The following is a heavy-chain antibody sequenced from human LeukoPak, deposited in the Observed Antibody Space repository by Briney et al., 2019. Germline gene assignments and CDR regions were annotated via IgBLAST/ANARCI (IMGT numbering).Heavy chain of an antibody. CDR3: ARGYSSGWIFDY. D-gene: IGHD6-19*01. V-gene: IGHV3-64D*09. CDR1: GFTFSSYA. J-gene: IGHJ4*02. CDR2: ISSNGGST. Sequence: GGSLRLSCSASGFTFSSYAMHWVRQAPGKGLEYVSAISSNGGSTYYADSVKGRFTISRDISKNTLYLQMSSLRAEDTAVYYCARGYSSGWIFDYWGQGTLVTVSS.